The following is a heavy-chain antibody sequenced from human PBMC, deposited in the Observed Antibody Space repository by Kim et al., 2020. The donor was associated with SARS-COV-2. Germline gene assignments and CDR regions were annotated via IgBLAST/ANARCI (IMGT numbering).Heavy chain of an antibody. Sequence: GGSLRLSCAASGFSVSSSYMAWVRQAPGKGLEWISVIYSGGGGTYYADSVRGRFTVSRDTSRNTMFLQMNSLRVADTAVYYCARAVTANSGYLYRGQGTLVPVSS. CDR3: ARAVTANSGYLY. D-gene: IGHD2-21*02. J-gene: IGHJ4*02. CDR1: GFSVSSSY. CDR2: IYSGGGGT. V-gene: IGHV3-53*01.